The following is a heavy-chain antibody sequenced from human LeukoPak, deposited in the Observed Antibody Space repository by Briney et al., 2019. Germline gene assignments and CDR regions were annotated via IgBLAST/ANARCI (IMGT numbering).Heavy chain of an antibody. CDR2: IIPIFGTA. CDR3: ARDVDRYGHDY. Sequence: GASVKVSCKASGDTFSNYTFSWVRQAPGQGLEWMGGIIPIFGTADYAQKFQGRVTITADESTSTAYMELSSLRSEDTAVYYCARDVDRYGHDYWGQGTLVTVS. V-gene: IGHV1-69*01. J-gene: IGHJ4*02. D-gene: IGHD5-18*01. CDR1: GDTFSNYT.